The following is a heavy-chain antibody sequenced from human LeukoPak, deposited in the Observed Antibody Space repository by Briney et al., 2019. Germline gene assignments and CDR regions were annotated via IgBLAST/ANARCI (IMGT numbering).Heavy chain of an antibody. CDR3: ARVPGIAAAGTVQDAFDI. D-gene: IGHD6-13*01. J-gene: IGHJ3*02. CDR2: INSDGSST. Sequence: GGSLRLSCAASGFTFSSYWMSWVRQAPGKGLVWVSRINSDGSSTSYADSVKGRFTISRDNAKNTLYLQMNSLRAEDTAVYYCARVPGIAAAGTVQDAFDIWGQGTMVTVSS. CDR1: GFTFSSYW. V-gene: IGHV3-74*01.